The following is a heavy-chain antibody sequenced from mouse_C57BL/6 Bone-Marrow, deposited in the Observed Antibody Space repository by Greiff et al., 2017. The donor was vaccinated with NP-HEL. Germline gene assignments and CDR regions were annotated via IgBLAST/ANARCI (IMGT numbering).Heavy chain of an antibody. D-gene: IGHD1-1*01. CDR1: GFTFSSYG. CDR2: ISSGGSYT. V-gene: IGHV5-6*02. J-gene: IGHJ2*01. CDR3: ARRRTTVVADY. Sequence: DVKLVESGGDLVKPGGSLKLSCAASGFTFSSYGMSWVRQTPDKRLEWVATISSGGSYTYYPDSVKGRFTISRDNAKNTLYLQMSSLKSEDTAMYYCARRRTTVVADYWGQGTTLTVSS.